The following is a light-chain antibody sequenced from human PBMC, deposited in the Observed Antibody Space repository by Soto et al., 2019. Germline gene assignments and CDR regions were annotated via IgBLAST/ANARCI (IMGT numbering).Light chain of an antibody. Sequence: QLVLTQSPSASASLGASVKITCTLTSGHISYAIAWHQQQPEKGPRDLMKLNSDGSHSKGDGIPARFSCSSSGAERYLTISSRPPADEADYYCSSYTSSSTLLYVFGTGTKLTVL. CDR3: SSYTSSSTLLYV. J-gene: IGLJ1*01. CDR1: SGHISYA. CDR2: LNSDGSH. V-gene: IGLV4-69*01.